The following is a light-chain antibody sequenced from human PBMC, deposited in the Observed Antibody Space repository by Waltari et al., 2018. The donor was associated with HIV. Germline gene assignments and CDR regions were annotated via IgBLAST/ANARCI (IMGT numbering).Light chain of an antibody. CDR2: AVS. J-gene: IGLJ3*02. CDR1: SSDAGGYNY. Sequence: QSALTQPASVSGSPGQSITISCTGTSSDAGGYNYVSWYQHHPDKTPNLMIYAVSNRPSGASNPFSGSKSVKTASLTISGLQAEDEADYYCSSYASSSTPNWVFGGGTKLTVL. V-gene: IGLV2-14*01. CDR3: SSYASSSTPNWV.